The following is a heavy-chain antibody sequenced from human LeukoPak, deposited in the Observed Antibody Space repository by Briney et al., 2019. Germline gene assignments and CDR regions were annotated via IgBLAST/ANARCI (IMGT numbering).Heavy chain of an antibody. V-gene: IGHV3-21*01. CDR2: ISSSSSYI. CDR1: GFTFSSYS. CDR3: ARGHTLLWFGAGGPDYYYYMGV. J-gene: IGHJ6*03. D-gene: IGHD3-10*01. Sequence: PGGSLRLSCAASGFTFSSYSMNWVRQAPGKGLEWVSSISSSSSYIYYADSVKGRFIISRDNAKNSLYLQMNSLRAEDTAVYYCARGHTLLWFGAGGPDYYYYMGVWGKGTSVTVSS.